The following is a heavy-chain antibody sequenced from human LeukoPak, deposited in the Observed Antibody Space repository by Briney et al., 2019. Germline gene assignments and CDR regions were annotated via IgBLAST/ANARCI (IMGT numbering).Heavy chain of an antibody. CDR1: GGTFSSYA. D-gene: IGHD2-2*01. CDR3: ARGLTDIVVVPAATYFDY. J-gene: IGHJ4*02. Sequence: SVKVSCKASGGTFSSYAISWVRQAPGQGLEWMGGIIPIFGTANYAQKFQGRVTITADKSTSTAYMELSSLRSEDTAVYYCARGLTDIVVVPAATYFDYWGQGTLATVSS. CDR2: IIPIFGTA. V-gene: IGHV1-69*06.